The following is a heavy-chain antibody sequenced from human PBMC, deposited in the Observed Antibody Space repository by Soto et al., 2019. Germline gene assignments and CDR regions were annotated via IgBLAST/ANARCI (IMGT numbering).Heavy chain of an antibody. CDR3: ARAAILDY. Sequence: QVQLVESGGGVGQPGRSLRLSCAASGFTFSSYAMHWVRQAPGKGLEWVAVISYDGSNKYYADSVKGRFTISRDNSKNTLYLQMNSLRAEDTAVYYCARAAILDYWGQGTLVTVSS. V-gene: IGHV3-30-3*01. J-gene: IGHJ4*02. CDR2: ISYDGSNK. D-gene: IGHD3-3*01. CDR1: GFTFSSYA.